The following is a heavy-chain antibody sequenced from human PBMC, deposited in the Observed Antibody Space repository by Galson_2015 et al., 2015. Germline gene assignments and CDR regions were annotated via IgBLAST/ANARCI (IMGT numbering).Heavy chain of an antibody. Sequence: SLRLSCAASGFIFSSYAMHWVRQAPGKGLEWVAVTSYDGNTKYYADSVKGRFTISRGNSKNTLYLQMNSLRAEDTAVYYCARKLGYSFGPGGAFDIWGQGTLVTVSS. CDR1: GFIFSSYA. CDR3: ARKLGYSFGPGGAFDI. CDR2: TSYDGNTK. V-gene: IGHV3-30*03. D-gene: IGHD5-18*01. J-gene: IGHJ3*02.